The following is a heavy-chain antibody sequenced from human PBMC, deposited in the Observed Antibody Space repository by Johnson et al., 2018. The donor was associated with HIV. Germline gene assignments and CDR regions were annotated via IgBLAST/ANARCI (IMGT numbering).Heavy chain of an antibody. CDR3: ARSEYSSSWSNAFDI. CDR1: GFTFDDYA. Sequence: EVQLVESGGGLVQPGRSLRLSCAASGFTFDDYAMHWVRQAPGKGLEWFSGLSWNSGSIGYADSVKGRFTISRDNAKNSLYLQMNSLRVEDTAVYYCARSEYSSSWSNAFDIWGQGTMVTVSS. V-gene: IGHV3-9*01. CDR2: LSWNSGSI. J-gene: IGHJ3*02. D-gene: IGHD6-13*01.